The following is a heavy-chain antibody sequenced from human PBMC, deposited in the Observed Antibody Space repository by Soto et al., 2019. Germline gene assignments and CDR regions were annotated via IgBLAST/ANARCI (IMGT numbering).Heavy chain of an antibody. Sequence: LSCAASGFTFSTYWMHWVRQAPGKGLVWVSRINTDGSSTNYADSVRGRFTISRDNAKNTLHLQMNSLRAEDTAVYYCARGVLYHYYGMDVWGQGTTVTVSS. J-gene: IGHJ6*02. CDR1: GFTFSTYW. D-gene: IGHD3-10*01. CDR3: ARGVLYHYYGMDV. CDR2: INTDGSST. V-gene: IGHV3-74*01.